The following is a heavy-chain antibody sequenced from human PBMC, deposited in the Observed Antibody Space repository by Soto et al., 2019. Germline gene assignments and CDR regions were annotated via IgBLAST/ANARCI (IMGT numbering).Heavy chain of an antibody. J-gene: IGHJ6*02. CDR1: GYTFTSYD. Sequence: ASVKVSCKASGYTFTSYDINWVRQATGQGLEWMGWMNPNSGNTGYAQKFQGRVTMTRNTSISTAYMELSSLRSEDTAVYYCARREHWSGITMIVVDKTPSDLGMDVWGQGTTVTVSS. CDR3: ARREHWSGITMIVVDKTPSDLGMDV. V-gene: IGHV1-8*01. D-gene: IGHD3-22*01. CDR2: MNPNSGNT.